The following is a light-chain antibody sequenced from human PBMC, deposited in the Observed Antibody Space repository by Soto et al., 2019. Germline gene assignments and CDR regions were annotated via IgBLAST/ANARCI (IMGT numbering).Light chain of an antibody. J-gene: IGKJ2*01. V-gene: IGKV4-1*01. CDR3: QQYYSTPLT. CDR2: WAS. CDR1: QSVLYSSNNKNY. Sequence: DIVMTQSPDSLAVSLGERATINCKSSQSVLYSSNNKNYLAWYQQKPGQPPKLLIYWASTRESGVPDRFSGSGSGTDFTLTISSLQAEDVEFDDCQQYYSTPLTFGQGAKVEIK.